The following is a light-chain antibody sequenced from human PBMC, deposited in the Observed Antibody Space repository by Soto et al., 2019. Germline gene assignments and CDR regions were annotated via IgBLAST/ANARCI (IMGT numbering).Light chain of an antibody. CDR2: KAS. J-gene: IGKJ1*01. Sequence: DIQMTQSPSTVSASVGDRVTITCRASQSISSWLAWYQQKPGKAPKLLIYKASNLESGVPSRFSGSGSVTEFTLTITSLQPDDFAIYYYQQYFSYSATFGQGTKVEIK. V-gene: IGKV1-5*03. CDR3: QQYFSYSAT. CDR1: QSISSW.